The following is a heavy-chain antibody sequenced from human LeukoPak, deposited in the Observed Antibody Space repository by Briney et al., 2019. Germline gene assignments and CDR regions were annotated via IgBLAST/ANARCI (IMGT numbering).Heavy chain of an antibody. J-gene: IGHJ4*02. CDR2: IYYSGST. D-gene: IGHD3-10*02. CDR3: ARDDYYVGGFDY. CDR1: GGSISSYY. V-gene: IGHV4-59*01. Sequence: SETLSLTCTVSGGSISSYYWSWIRQPPGKGLEWIGYIYYSGSTNYNPSLKSRVTISVDTSKNQFSLKLSSVTAADTAVYYCARDDYYVGGFDYWGQGTLVTVSS.